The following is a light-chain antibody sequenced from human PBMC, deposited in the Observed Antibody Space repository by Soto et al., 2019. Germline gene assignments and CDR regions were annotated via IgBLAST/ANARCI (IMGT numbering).Light chain of an antibody. V-gene: IGKV3-20*01. J-gene: IGKJ4*01. CDR3: HQYDSSPLT. CDR1: QSVSSSY. CDR2: GAS. Sequence: EIVLTQSPGTLSLSPGERATLSCRASQSVSSSYLAWSQQKPSQAPRLLIYGASSRAPGIPDRFSGSGSGTDFTLTISRLEPEDFAVYYCHQYDSSPLTFGGGTKVEIK.